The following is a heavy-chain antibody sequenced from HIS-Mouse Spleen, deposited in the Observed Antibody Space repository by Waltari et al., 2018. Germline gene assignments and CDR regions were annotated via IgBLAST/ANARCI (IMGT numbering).Heavy chain of an antibody. CDR2: IYYSGST. J-gene: IGHJ2*01. D-gene: IGHD6-13*01. Sequence: QLQLQESGPGLVTPSETLSLTCTVSGRSLSNSSYYWGWIRQPPGKGLEWIGSIYYSGSTYYNPSLKSRVTISVDTSKNQFSLKLSSVTAADTAVYYCAREIPYSSSWYDWYFDLWGRGTLVTVSS. CDR1: GRSLSNSSYY. V-gene: IGHV4-39*07. CDR3: AREIPYSSSWYDWYFDL.